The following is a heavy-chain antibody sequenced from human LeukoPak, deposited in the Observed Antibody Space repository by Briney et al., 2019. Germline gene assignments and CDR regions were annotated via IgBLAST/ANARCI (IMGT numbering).Heavy chain of an antibody. D-gene: IGHD6-13*01. V-gene: IGHV3-7*01. CDR2: IKQDGSEK. CDR3: SRGGAPAGYAYDI. J-gene: IGHJ3*02. Sequence: PGGSLRLSCAASGFAFSTYTMNWVRQAPGKGLEWVANIKQDGSEKYYVDSVKGRFTISRDNAKNSLYLQMNSLRAEDTAVYYCSRGGAPAGYAYDIWGHGTVVTVSS. CDR1: GFAFSTYT.